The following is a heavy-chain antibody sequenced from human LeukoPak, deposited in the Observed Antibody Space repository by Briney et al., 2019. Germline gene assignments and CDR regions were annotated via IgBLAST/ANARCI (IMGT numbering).Heavy chain of an antibody. CDR1: GVTFSSYA. Sequence: GRSLRLSCAASGVTFSSYAMHWVRQAPGKGLEWVAVISYDGSNKYYADSVKGRFTISRDNSKNTLYLQMNSLRAEDTAVYYCAKDRVIAGTTERGDWGQGTLVTVSS. D-gene: IGHD1-20*01. CDR3: AKDRVIAGTTERGD. CDR2: ISYDGSNK. J-gene: IGHJ4*02. V-gene: IGHV3-30-3*01.